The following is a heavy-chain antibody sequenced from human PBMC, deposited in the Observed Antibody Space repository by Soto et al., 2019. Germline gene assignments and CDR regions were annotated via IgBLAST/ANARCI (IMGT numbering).Heavy chain of an antibody. CDR3: ARGGVSTRTFDY. CDR2: IYPSDSDT. J-gene: IGHJ4*02. Sequence: GESLKISCKGSGYNFAGYWIAWVRQMPGKGLELMGIIYPSDSDTRYRPSFQGQVTISADKSISSAYLQWSSLRASDTAMYYCARGGVSTRTFDYWGQGTPVAVSS. D-gene: IGHD3-3*01. V-gene: IGHV5-51*01. CDR1: GYNFAGYW.